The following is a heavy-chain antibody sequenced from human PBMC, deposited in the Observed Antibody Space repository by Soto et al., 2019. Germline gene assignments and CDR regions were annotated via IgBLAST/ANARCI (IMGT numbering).Heavy chain of an antibody. J-gene: IGHJ6*02. CDR3: AKGARAYYDFWSAYYGMDV. CDR2: ISYDGSNK. CDR1: GFTFSSYG. V-gene: IGHV3-30*18. Sequence: SEGALRLSCAASGFTFSSYGKHWVRHAPGKGLGWAAAISYDGSNKYYADSVKGRFTISRDNSKNTLYLQMNSLRAEATAVYYFAKGARAYYDFWSAYYGMDVRGQGTTVTVSS. D-gene: IGHD3-3*01.